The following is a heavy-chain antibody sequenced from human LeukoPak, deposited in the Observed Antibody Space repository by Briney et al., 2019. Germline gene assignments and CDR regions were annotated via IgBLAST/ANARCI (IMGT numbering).Heavy chain of an antibody. J-gene: IGHJ5*02. CDR1: GFTFSSYW. CDR3: ARGYTITWYAWFDP. D-gene: IGHD2-2*02. CDR2: IKQDGSDK. V-gene: IGHV3-7*01. Sequence: PRGSLRLSCAASGFTFSSYWMSWVRQAPGRGLEWVASIKQDGSDKYYVDSVKGRFTISRDNAENSLYLHINSLRAEDTAVFYCARGYTITWYAWFDPWGQGTLVTVSS.